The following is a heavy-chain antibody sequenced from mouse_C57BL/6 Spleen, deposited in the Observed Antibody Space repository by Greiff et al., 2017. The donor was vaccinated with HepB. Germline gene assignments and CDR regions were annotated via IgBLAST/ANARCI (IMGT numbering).Heavy chain of an antibody. V-gene: IGHV1-39*01. CDR1: GYSFTDYN. CDR2: INPNYGTT. Sequence: EVQLQQFGPELVKPGASVKISCKASGYSFTDYNMNWVKQSNGKSLEWIGVINPNYGTTSYNQKFKGKATLTVDQSSSTAYMQLNSLTTEDSAVYYYARSAGSSYGYAMDYWSQGTSVTVSS. CDR3: ARSAGSSYGYAMDY. J-gene: IGHJ4*01. D-gene: IGHD1-1*01.